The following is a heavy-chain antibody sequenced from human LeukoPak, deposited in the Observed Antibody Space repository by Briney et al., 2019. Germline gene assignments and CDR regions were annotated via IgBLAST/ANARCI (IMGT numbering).Heavy chain of an antibody. V-gene: IGHV4-39*07. CDR1: GGSISSSSYY. CDR2: IYYSGGT. D-gene: IGHD3-10*01. Sequence: SETLSLTCTVSGGSISSSSYYWGWIRQPPGKGLEWIGSIYYSGGTYYNPSLKSRVTISVDTSKNQFSLKLSSVTAADTAVYYCARGRPRPRAMVRGVIRSYGMDVWGQGTTVTVSS. J-gene: IGHJ6*02. CDR3: ARGRPRPRAMVRGVIRSYGMDV.